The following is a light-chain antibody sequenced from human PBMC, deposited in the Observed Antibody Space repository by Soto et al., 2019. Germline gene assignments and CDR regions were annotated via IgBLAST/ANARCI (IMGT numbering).Light chain of an antibody. J-gene: IGKJ1*01. CDR2: AAS. CDR1: QSISSY. V-gene: IGKV1-17*01. Sequence: DIQMTQSPSSLSASVGDRVTITCRASQSISSYLNWYQQKPGKAPKRLIYAASSLQSGVPSRFSGSGSGTEFTLTISSLQPDDSATYYCQQYNSYRAFGQGTKVDIK. CDR3: QQYNSYRA.